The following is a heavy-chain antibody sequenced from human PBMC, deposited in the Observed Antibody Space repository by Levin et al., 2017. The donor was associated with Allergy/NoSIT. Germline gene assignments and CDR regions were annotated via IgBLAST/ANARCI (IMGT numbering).Heavy chain of an antibody. V-gene: IGHV3-9*01. CDR1: GFTFDDYA. J-gene: IGHJ6*02. Sequence: PGGSLRLSCAASGFTFDDYAMHWVRQVPGKGLEWVSGISWNSGSIGYADSVKGRFTISRDNAKNSLYLQMNSLRAEDTALYYCAKDMATYYYGSGRKRYFYGMDVWGQGTTVTVSS. CDR2: ISWNSGSI. CDR3: AKDMATYYYGSGRKRYFYGMDV. D-gene: IGHD3-10*01.